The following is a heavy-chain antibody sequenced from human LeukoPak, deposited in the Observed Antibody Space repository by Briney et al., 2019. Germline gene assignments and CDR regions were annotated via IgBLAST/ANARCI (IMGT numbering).Heavy chain of an antibody. CDR1: GFTVSINY. V-gene: IGHV3-53*01. D-gene: IGHD3-22*01. J-gene: IGHJ3*02. CDR3: ARVYYDSSGYQGAFDI. Sequence: QSGGSLRLSCAASGFTVSINYMSWVRQAPGKGLEWVSVIYSGGSTYYADSVKGRFTISRDNSKNTLYLQMNSLRAEDTAVYYCARVYYDSSGYQGAFDIWGQGTMVTVSS. CDR2: IYSGGST.